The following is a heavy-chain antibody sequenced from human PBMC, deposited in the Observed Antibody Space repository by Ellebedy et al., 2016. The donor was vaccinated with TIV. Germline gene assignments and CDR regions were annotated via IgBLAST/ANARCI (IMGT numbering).Heavy chain of an antibody. CDR1: GGSISSYY. D-gene: IGHD3-22*01. Sequence: SETLSLXXTVSGGSISSYYWSWIRQPAGKGLEWIGRIYTSGSTNYNPSLKSRVTMSVDTSKNQFSLKLSSVTAADTAVYYCARADSSGYYYSFDYWGQGTLVTVSS. V-gene: IGHV4-4*07. CDR3: ARADSSGYYYSFDY. CDR2: IYTSGST. J-gene: IGHJ4*02.